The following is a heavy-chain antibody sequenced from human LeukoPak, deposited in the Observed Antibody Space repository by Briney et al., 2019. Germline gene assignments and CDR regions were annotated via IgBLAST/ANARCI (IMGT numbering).Heavy chain of an antibody. Sequence: GGSLRLSCAASGFTFSSYAMYWVRQAPGKGLEWVSGIFGSGGSTHYADSVKGRFTISRDNSKNTVYLQMNSLRAKDTAVYYCAKTTTGYSSGRFPGWPVDYWGQGALVTVSS. D-gene: IGHD6-19*01. CDR3: AKTTTGYSSGRFPGWPVDY. CDR2: IFGSGGST. V-gene: IGHV3-23*01. CDR1: GFTFSSYA. J-gene: IGHJ4*02.